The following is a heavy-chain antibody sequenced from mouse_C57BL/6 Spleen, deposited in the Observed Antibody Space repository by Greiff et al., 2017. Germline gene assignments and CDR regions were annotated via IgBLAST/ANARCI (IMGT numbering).Heavy chain of an antibody. J-gene: IGHJ2*01. Sequence: ESGPGLVQPSQSLSLTCSVTGYSITSGYYWNWIRQFPGNKLEWMGYISYDGSNNYNPSLKNRISITRDTSKNQFFLKLNSVTTEDTATYYCARGIPFDYWGQGTTLTVSS. V-gene: IGHV3-6*01. CDR3: ARGIPFDY. CDR1: GYSITSGYY. CDR2: ISYDGSN.